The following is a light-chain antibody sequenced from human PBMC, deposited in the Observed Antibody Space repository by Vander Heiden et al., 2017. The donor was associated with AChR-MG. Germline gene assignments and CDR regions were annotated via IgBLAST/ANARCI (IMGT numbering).Light chain of an antibody. CDR2: EVT. J-gene: IGLJ1*01. CDR1: SRDVGTLNY. Sequence: QSALTQPPSASGSPGPSVTISCPGTSRDVGTLNYVSWYQQHPGKAPKLILYEVTKRPSGVPDRFSGSKSGNTASLTVSGLRAEDEADYYCCSGTVSNSYVFGTGTKVTVL. V-gene: IGLV2-8*01. CDR3: CSGTVSNSYV.